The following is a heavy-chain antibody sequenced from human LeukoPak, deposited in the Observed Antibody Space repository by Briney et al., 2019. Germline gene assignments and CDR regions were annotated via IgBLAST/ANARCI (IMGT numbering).Heavy chain of an antibody. CDR3: ATGKDRSGYYYSLDY. D-gene: IGHD3-22*01. J-gene: IGHJ4*02. V-gene: IGHV1-69*13. CDR2: IIPIFGP. Sequence: SVKVSCKASGGTFSTFPISWVRQAPGQGLEWIGGIIPIFGPNYAQKFQGRATITADLATATAYMELSSLTSEDTSVYYCATGKDRSGYYYSLDYWGQGTLVAVSS. CDR1: GGTFSTFP.